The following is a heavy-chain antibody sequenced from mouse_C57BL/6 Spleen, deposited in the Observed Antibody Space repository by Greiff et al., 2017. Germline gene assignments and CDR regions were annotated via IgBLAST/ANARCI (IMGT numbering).Heavy chain of an antibody. CDR2: ISSGGSYT. J-gene: IGHJ2*01. CDR1: GFTFSSYG. Sequence: EVKLVESGGDLVKPGGSLKLSCAASGFTFSSYGMSWVRQTPDKRLEWVATISSGGSYTYYPDSVKGQFTISRDNAKNTLYLQMSSLKSEDTAMYYGARHVPYYGFDYWCQGTTLTVSS. V-gene: IGHV5-6*01. D-gene: IGHD1-1*01. CDR3: ARHVPYYGFDY.